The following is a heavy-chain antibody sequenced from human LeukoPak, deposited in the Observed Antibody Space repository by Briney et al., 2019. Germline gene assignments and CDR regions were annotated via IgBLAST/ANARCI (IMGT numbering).Heavy chain of an antibody. CDR1: GGSISSGGYS. Sequence: SETLSLTCAVSGGSISSGGYSWSWIQQPPGKGLEWIGYIYHSGSTYYNPSLKSRVTISVDRSKNQFSLKLSSVTAADTAVYYCARGTAAYAFDIWGQGTMVTVSS. J-gene: IGHJ3*02. CDR2: IYHSGST. CDR3: ARGTAAYAFDI. D-gene: IGHD2-21*02. V-gene: IGHV4-30-2*01.